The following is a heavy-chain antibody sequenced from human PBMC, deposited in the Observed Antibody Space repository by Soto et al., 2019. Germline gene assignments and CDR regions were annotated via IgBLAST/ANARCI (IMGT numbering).Heavy chain of an antibody. V-gene: IGHV4-61*01. CDR2: IYNSGST. D-gene: IGHD3-10*01. J-gene: IGHJ4*02. Sequence: PSETLSLTCTVSGGSVSSGSYYWNWIRQPPGKELEWIGLIYNSGSTNYNPSLKSRVTISVDTSKTQFSLTLNSVTAADTAVYYCASMGYFYGSGTSAIDYWGQGTLLTVSS. CDR3: ASMGYFYGSGTSAIDY. CDR1: GGSVSSGSYY.